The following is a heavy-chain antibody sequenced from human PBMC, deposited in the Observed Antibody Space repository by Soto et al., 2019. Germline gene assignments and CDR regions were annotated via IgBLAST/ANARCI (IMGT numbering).Heavy chain of an antibody. CDR2: IDWDDDK. Sequence: SGPTLVNPTQTLTLTCTFSGFSLSTSGMCVSWIRQPPGKALEWHALIDWDDDKYYSTSLKTRLTISKDTSKNQVVLTMTNMDPVDTATYYCARTTYYYGSGSYYNFDYWGQGTLVTVSS. CDR1: GFSLSTSGMC. J-gene: IGHJ4*02. CDR3: ARTTYYYGSGSYYNFDY. V-gene: IGHV2-70*01. D-gene: IGHD3-10*01.